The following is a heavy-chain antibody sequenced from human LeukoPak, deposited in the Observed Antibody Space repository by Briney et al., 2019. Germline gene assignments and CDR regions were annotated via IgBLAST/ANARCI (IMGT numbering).Heavy chain of an antibody. D-gene: IGHD5-18*01. V-gene: IGHV4-34*01. Sequence: PSETLSLTCAVYGGSFSGYYWSWIRQPPGKGLEWIGEINHSGSTNYNPSLKSRVTISVDTSKNQFSLKLSSVTAADTAVYYCARSRGYSYGYGYYYYYYMDVWGKGTTVTVSS. CDR1: GGSFSGYY. CDR3: ARSRGYSYGYGYYYYYYMDV. CDR2: INHSGST. J-gene: IGHJ6*03.